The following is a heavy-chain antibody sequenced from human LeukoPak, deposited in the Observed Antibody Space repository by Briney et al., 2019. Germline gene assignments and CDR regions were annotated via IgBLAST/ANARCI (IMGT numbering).Heavy chain of an antibody. D-gene: IGHD2-8*01. Sequence: GGSLRLSCAASGFTFSSYWMSWVRQAPGKGLEWVAYIQYDGSNQQYADSVKGRFSISRDSSKNILYLQMNSLRAKDTAVYYCAKDRCSNGIGCYFYYMDVWGKGTTVTISS. CDR1: GFTFSSYW. J-gene: IGHJ6*03. CDR2: IQYDGSNQ. V-gene: IGHV3-30*02. CDR3: AKDRCSNGIGCYFYYMDV.